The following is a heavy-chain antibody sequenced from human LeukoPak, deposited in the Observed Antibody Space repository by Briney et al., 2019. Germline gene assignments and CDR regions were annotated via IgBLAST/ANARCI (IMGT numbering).Heavy chain of an antibody. J-gene: IGHJ5*02. V-gene: IGHV3-23*01. CDR3: AKPLGQQQLVPSGFDP. CDR2: ISGSGGST. D-gene: IGHD6-13*01. Sequence: GGSLRLSCAASGFTFSSYAMSWVRQAPGKGLEWVSAISGSGGSTYYADSVKGRFTISRDNSKNTLYLQMNSLRAEDTAVYYCAKPLGQQQLVPSGFDPWGQGTLVTVSS. CDR1: GFTFSSYA.